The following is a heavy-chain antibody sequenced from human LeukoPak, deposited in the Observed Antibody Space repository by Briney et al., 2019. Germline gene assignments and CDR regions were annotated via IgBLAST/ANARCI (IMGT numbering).Heavy chain of an antibody. D-gene: IGHD2-15*01. CDR2: ISSSGSTI. CDR3: ARDPPGYCSGGSCYPGDYFDY. CDR1: GFTFSSYE. V-gene: IGHV3-48*03. J-gene: IGHJ4*02. Sequence: GGSLRLSCAASGFTFSSYEMNWVRQAPGKGLEWVSYISSSGSTIYYADSVKGRFTTSRDNAKDSLDLQMNSLRAEDTAVYYCARDPPGYCSGGSCYPGDYFDYWGQGTLVTVSS.